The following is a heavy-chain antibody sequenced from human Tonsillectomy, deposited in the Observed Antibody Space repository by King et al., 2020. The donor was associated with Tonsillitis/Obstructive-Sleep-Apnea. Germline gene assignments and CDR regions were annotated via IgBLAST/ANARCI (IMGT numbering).Heavy chain of an antibody. CDR2: IYYSGST. CDR3: ESTGTIRYYYYMDV. D-gene: IGHD1-1*01. Sequence: LQLQESGPGLVKPSETLSLTCTVSGGSISSSSYYWGWIRQPPGKGLEWIGSIYYSGSTYYNPSLKSRVTISVDTSKNQFSLKLSSVTAADTAVYYCESTGTIRYYYYMDVWGKGTTVTVSS. J-gene: IGHJ6*03. V-gene: IGHV4-39*01. CDR1: GGSISSSSYY.